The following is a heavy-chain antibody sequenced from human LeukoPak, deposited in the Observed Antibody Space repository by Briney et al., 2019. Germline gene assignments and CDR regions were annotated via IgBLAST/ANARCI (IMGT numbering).Heavy chain of an antibody. CDR1: GYTFTSYY. Sequence: ASVKVSCKASGYTFTSYYIHWVRQAPGQGLEWMGWINPKSGGTNYAQSLQGRVTMTRDTSINFVYMEMSRLQSDDTAVYYCARGGYDEVFDYWGQGTLVTVTS. V-gene: IGHV1-2*02. CDR2: INPKSGGT. D-gene: IGHD5-12*01. J-gene: IGHJ4*02. CDR3: ARGGYDEVFDY.